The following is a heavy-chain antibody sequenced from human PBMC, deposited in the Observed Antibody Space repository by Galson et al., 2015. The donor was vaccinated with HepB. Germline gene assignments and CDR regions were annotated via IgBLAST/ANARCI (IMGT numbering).Heavy chain of an antibody. CDR3: ATSSITYYYDSSGLDY. D-gene: IGHD3-22*01. V-gene: IGHV4-30-4*01. Sequence: TLSLTCAVSGGSISSGGYYWSWIRQPPGKGLEWIGYIYYSGSTYYNPSLKSRVTISVDTSKNQFSLKLSSVTAADTAVYYCATSSITYYYDSSGLDYWGQGTLVTVSS. J-gene: IGHJ4*02. CDR2: IYYSGST. CDR1: GGSISSGGYY.